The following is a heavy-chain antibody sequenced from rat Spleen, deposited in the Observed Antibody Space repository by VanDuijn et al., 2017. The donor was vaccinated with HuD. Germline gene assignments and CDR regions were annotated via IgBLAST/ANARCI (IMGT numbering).Heavy chain of an antibody. Sequence: EAQLVESDGGLVQPGRSLKLSCAASGFTFSDYYMAWVRQAPTKGLEWVATISNGGNNAYYRSSVKGRFTISRDDAKSTLYLQMDGLRSEDTATYYCARRHYGYTDYFDYWGQGVMVTVSS. CDR2: ISNGGNNA. D-gene: IGHD1-9*01. V-gene: IGHV5-25*01. J-gene: IGHJ2*01. CDR3: ARRHYGYTDYFDY. CDR1: GFTFSDYY.